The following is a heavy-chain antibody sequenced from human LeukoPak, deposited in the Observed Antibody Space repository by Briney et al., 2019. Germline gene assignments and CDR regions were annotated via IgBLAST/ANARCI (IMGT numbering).Heavy chain of an antibody. D-gene: IGHD3-3*01. CDR3: ARDLAIFGVVTALYYFDY. V-gene: IGHV3-48*01. J-gene: IGHJ4*02. CDR2: ISSSSSTI. CDR1: GFTFSSYS. Sequence: GGSLRLSCAASGFTFSSYSMNWVRQAPGKGLEWVSYISSSSSTIYYADSVEGRFTISRDNAKNSLYLQMNSLRAEDTAVYYCARDLAIFGVVTALYYFDYWGQGTLVTVSS.